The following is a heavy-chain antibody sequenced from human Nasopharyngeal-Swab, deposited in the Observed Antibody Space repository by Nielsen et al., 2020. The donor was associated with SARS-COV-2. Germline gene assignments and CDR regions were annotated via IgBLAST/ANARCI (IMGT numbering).Heavy chain of an antibody. D-gene: IGHD2-2*01. CDR1: GGSISSGSYY. CDR3: ARGGSLVVPAANRLLYYYGMDV. J-gene: IGHJ6*02. CDR2: IYTSGST. V-gene: IGHV4-61*02. Sequence: SETLSLTCTVSGGSISSGSYYWSWIRQPAGKGLEWIGRIYTSGSTNYNPSLKSRVTISVGTSKNQFSLKLSSVTAADTAVYYCARGGSLVVPAANRLLYYYGMDVWGQGTTVTVSS.